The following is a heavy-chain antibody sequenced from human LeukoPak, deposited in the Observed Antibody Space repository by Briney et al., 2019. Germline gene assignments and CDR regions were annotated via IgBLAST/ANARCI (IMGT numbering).Heavy chain of an antibody. D-gene: IGHD3-22*01. J-gene: IGHJ1*01. CDR2: ISGSGGST. V-gene: IGHV3-23*01. Sequence: GGSLRLSCEASGFTFSAYAMTWVRQAPGKGLEWVSAISGSGGSTYYADSVKGRFTISRDNSKNTLYLQMNSLRAEDTAVYYCAKPQGYDSINFQHWGQGTLVTVSS. CDR1: GFTFSAYA. CDR3: AKPQGYDSINFQH.